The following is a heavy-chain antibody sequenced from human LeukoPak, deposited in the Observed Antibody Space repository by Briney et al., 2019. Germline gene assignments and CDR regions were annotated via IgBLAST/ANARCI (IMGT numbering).Heavy chain of an antibody. D-gene: IGHD1-7*01. V-gene: IGHV3-21*01. CDR3: ATDSGNYLDAFDI. CDR2: ISSSSSYI. Sequence: KPGGSLRLSCAASGFTFSSYSMNWVRQAPGKGLEWVSSISSSSSYIYYADSVKGRFTISRDNAKNSLYLQMNSLRAEDTAVYYCATDSGNYLDAFDIWGQGTMVTVSS. J-gene: IGHJ3*02. CDR1: GFTFSSYS.